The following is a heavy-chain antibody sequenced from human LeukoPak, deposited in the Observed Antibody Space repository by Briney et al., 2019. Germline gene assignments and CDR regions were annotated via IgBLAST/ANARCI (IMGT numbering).Heavy chain of an antibody. V-gene: IGHV3-30-3*01. D-gene: IGHD3-10*01. CDR3: AREGYYGSGSPPSLYFDY. CDR2: TTSDLNVK. CDR1: GFTFRNYV. J-gene: IGHJ4*02. Sequence: GGSLRLSCAASGFTFRNYVIHWVHQAPGKGLEWAAVTTSDLNVKLYADPVKGRFTISRDNSRSTLYLQMNSLRPEDTAIYYCAREGYYGSGSPPSLYFDYWGQGTLVTVSS.